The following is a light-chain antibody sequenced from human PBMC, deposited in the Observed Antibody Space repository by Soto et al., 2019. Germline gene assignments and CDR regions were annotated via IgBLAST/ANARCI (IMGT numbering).Light chain of an antibody. CDR3: QVWDSSSDHVV. V-gene: IGLV3-21*04. CDR1: NIGSKS. Sequence: SYELTQPPSVSVAPGKTARITCGGNNIGSKSVHWYQQKPGQAPVLVIYYDSDRPSGIPERFSGSKAGNTATLTISRVEAGDEADYYCQVWDSSSDHVVFGGGPQLTVL. CDR2: YDS. J-gene: IGLJ2*01.